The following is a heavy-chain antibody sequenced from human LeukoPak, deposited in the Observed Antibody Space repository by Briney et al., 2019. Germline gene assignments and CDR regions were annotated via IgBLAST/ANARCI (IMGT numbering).Heavy chain of an antibody. CDR3: ARGRAVADADFDY. CDR2: IYYTGST. V-gene: IGHV4-39*07. Sequence: SETLSLTCTVSGGSISSSSYYWGWIRQPPGKGLEWIGTIYYTGSTYYNPSLKSRVTISVDTSKNQFSLKLSSATAADTAVYYCARGRAVADADFDYWGQGTLVTVSS. J-gene: IGHJ4*02. D-gene: IGHD6-19*01. CDR1: GGSISSSSYY.